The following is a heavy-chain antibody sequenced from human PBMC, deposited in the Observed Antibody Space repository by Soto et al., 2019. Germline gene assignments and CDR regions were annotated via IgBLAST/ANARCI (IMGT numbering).Heavy chain of an antibody. D-gene: IGHD3-3*01. CDR2: ISGSGGST. CDR1: GFTFSSYA. CDR3: AKDGGFWSGYYALWGHYNWLDP. Sequence: PGGSLRLSCAASGFTFSSYAMSWVRQAPGKGLEWVSAISGSGGSTYYADSVKGRFTISRDNSKNTLYLQMNSLRAEDTAVYYCAKDGGFWSGYYALWGHYNWLDPWGQGTLVTVSS. J-gene: IGHJ5*02. V-gene: IGHV3-23*01.